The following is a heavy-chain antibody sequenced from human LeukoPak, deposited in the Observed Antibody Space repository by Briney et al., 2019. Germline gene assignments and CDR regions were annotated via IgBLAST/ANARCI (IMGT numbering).Heavy chain of an antibody. J-gene: IGHJ4*02. Sequence: GGSLRLSCAASGFTFRNSAMSWVRQAPGKGLEWVSTISGSGVGTYYADSVKCRFTISRDNFKNTLYLQMNSLRAEDTAVYYCAKNNWNDMPFVDDWGQGTLVTVSS. CDR2: ISGSGVGT. CDR1: GFTFRNSA. CDR3: AKNNWNDMPFVDD. D-gene: IGHD1-20*01. V-gene: IGHV3-23*01.